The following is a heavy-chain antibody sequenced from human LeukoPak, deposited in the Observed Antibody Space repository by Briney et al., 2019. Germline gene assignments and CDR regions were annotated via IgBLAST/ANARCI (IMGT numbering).Heavy chain of an antibody. CDR3: ASRIVGTTFDN. J-gene: IGHJ4*02. CDR1: GFIFSTTA. V-gene: IGHV3-23*01. D-gene: IGHD1-26*01. Sequence: GGSLRLSCAASGFIFSTTAMTWVRQAPGKGLEWVSGISGTTGNTYYADSVKGRFTISRDSSKNALYLQMNSLRAEDTAIYYCASRIVGTTFDNWGQGTLVTVSS. CDR2: ISGTTGNT.